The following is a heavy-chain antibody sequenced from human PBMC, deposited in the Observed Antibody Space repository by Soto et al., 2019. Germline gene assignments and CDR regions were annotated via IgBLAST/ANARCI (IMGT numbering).Heavy chain of an antibody. V-gene: IGHV3-48*03. CDR2: ISSSGSTI. J-gene: IGHJ4*02. CDR3: AKDPANIMITFGGVIAEYYFDY. Sequence: PGGSLRLSCAASGFSFNTYEMNWVRQAPGKGLEWVSYISSSGSTIYYADSVKGRFTVSRDNGKNSLYLQMNSLRAEDTAVYYCAKDPANIMITFGGVIAEYYFDYWGQGTLVTVSS. D-gene: IGHD3-16*02. CDR1: GFSFNTYE.